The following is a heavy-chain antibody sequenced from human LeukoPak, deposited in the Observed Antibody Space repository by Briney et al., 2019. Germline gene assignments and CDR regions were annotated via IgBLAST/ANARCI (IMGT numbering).Heavy chain of an antibody. CDR2: IYYSGST. J-gene: IGHJ4*02. CDR3: ARAQPDSVWGSYPRYFDY. V-gene: IGHV4-59*01. D-gene: IGHD3-16*01. Sequence: SETLSLTCTVSGGSISGYYWNWIRQPPGKGLEWIGYIYYSGSTNYNPSLKSRVTVSLDTSKNQFSLRLSSVTAADTAVYYCARAQPDSVWGSYPRYFDYWGQGTLVTVSS. CDR1: GGSISGYY.